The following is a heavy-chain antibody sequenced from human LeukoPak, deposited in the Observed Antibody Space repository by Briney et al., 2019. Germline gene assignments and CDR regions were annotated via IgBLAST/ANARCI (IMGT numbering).Heavy chain of an antibody. J-gene: IGHJ5*02. CDR3: ATGRVPFGCITS. V-gene: IGHV1-24*01. CDR1: GGTFSSYA. CDR2: FDPEDGET. Sequence: ASVKVSCKASGGTFSSYAISWVRQAPGQGLEWMGGFDPEDGETIYAQKFQGRVTMTEDTSTDTAYMELSSLRSEDTAVYYCATGRVPFGCITSWGQGTLVTVSS. D-gene: IGHD2-8*01.